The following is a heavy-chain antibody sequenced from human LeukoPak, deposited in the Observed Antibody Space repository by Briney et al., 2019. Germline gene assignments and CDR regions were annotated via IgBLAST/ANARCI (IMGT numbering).Heavy chain of an antibody. V-gene: IGHV1-58*02. CDR3: AARIGVAPTQTFDY. CDR1: GFTFSSSV. Sequence: SVKVSCKASGFTFSSSVIQWVRQTRGQRLEWIGWIVVGNGNTNYAQQFQERVTIIRDMSTSTAYMELSSLRSEDTAVYYCAARIGVAPTQTFDYWGQGTLVTVSS. CDR2: IVVGNGNT. D-gene: IGHD3-10*01. J-gene: IGHJ4*02.